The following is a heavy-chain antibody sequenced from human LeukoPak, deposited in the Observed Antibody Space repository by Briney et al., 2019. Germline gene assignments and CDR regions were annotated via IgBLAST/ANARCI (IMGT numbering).Heavy chain of an antibody. J-gene: IGHJ3*02. V-gene: IGHV3-30*02. CDR2: IRYDGSNK. CDR3: ARGLGDDAFDI. CDR1: GFTFSSYG. Sequence: GGSLRLSCAASGFTFSSYGMQLVRRAPGKGLEWVAFIRYDGSNKYYADSVKGRFTISRDNSKNTLYLQMNSLRAEDTAVYYCARGLGDDAFDIWGQGTMVTVSS. D-gene: IGHD3-3*01.